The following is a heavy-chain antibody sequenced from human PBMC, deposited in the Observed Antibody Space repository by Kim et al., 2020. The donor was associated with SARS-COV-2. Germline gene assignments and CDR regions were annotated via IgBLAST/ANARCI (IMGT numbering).Heavy chain of an antibody. Sequence: GGSLRLSCAASGFTFSSYGMHWVRQAPGKGLEWVAVIWYDGSNKYYADSVKGRFTISRDNSKNTLYLQMNSLRAEDTAVYYCARGTYYDILTGYSFDYWGQGTLVTVSS. D-gene: IGHD3-9*01. J-gene: IGHJ4*02. CDR2: IWYDGSNK. V-gene: IGHV3-33*01. CDR3: ARGTYYDILTGYSFDY. CDR1: GFTFSSYG.